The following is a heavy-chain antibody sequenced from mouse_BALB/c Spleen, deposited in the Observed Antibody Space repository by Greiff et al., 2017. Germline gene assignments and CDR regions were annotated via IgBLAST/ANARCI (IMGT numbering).Heavy chain of an antibody. Sequence: EVQVVESGGGLVQPGGSRKLSCAASGFTFSSFGMHWVRQAPEKGLEWVAYISSGSSTIYYADTVKGRFTISRDNPKNTLFLQMTSLRSEDTAMYYCARGNYVGYAMDYWGQGTSVTVSS. V-gene: IGHV5-17*02. J-gene: IGHJ4*01. D-gene: IGHD2-1*01. CDR2: ISSGSSTI. CDR1: GFTFSSFG. CDR3: ARGNYVGYAMDY.